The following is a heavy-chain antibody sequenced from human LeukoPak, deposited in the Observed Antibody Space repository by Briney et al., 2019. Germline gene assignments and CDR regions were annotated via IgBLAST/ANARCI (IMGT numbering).Heavy chain of an antibody. J-gene: IGHJ6*02. CDR2: IYYSGST. CDR3: AREDYGDYSYYYYYGMDV. CDR1: GGSISSSSYY. D-gene: IGHD4-17*01. V-gene: IGHV4-39*02. Sequence: KPSETLSLTCTASGGSISSSSYYWGWIRQPPGKGLEWIGSIYYSGSTYYNPSLKSRVTISVDTSKNQFSLKLSSVTAADTAVYYCAREDYGDYSYYYYYGMDVWGQGTTVTVSS.